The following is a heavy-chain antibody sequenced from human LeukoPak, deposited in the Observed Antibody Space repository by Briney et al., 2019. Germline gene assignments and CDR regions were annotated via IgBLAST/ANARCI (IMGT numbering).Heavy chain of an antibody. V-gene: IGHV4-34*01. CDR1: GGSFSGYY. Sequence: PSETLSLTCAVYGGSFSGYYWSWLRQPPGKGLEWIGEINHSGSTNYNPSLKSRVTISVDTSKNRFSLKLSSVTAADTAVYYCARAGLVVSGLDYWGQGTLVTVSS. CDR2: INHSGST. CDR3: ARAGLVVSGLDY. J-gene: IGHJ4*02. D-gene: IGHD2-8*02.